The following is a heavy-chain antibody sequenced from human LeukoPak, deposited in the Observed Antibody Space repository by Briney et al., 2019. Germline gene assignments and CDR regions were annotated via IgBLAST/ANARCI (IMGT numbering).Heavy chain of an antibody. CDR1: GYSISNGYY. CDR2: IYHSGSI. Sequence: SETLSLTCTVSGYSISNGYYWGWIRQPPGKGLEWIGSIYHSGSIYYNPSLKSRVTISVDTSKNQLSLKLSSVTAADTAVYYCARDNKSPIVGATTPYYYMDVRGKGTTVTVSS. J-gene: IGHJ6*03. V-gene: IGHV4-38-2*02. CDR3: ARDNKSPIVGATTPYYYMDV. D-gene: IGHD1-26*01.